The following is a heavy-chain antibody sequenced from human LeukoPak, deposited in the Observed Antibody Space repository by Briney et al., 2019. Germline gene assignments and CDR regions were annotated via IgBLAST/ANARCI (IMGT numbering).Heavy chain of an antibody. J-gene: IGHJ4*02. Sequence: PSETLSLTCAVYGGSFSGYYWSWIRQPPGKGLEWIGEINHSGSTNYNPSLKSRVTISVDTSKNQFSLKLSSVTAADTAVYYCARDPDPHSSGWYDWGQGTLVTVSS. CDR2: INHSGST. CDR1: GGSFSGYY. D-gene: IGHD6-19*01. V-gene: IGHV4-34*01. CDR3: ARDPDPHSSGWYD.